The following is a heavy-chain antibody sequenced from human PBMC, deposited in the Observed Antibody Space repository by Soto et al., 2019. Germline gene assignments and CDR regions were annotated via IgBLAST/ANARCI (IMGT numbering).Heavy chain of an antibody. CDR2: INANGMTT. D-gene: IGHD3-9*01. Sequence: EVNLLESGGGVVRPGGSLRLSCAASGVRFEDSAMSWVRQAPGKGLEWVSGINANGMTTGYAESVQGRFTISRDTTKNTLYLQMNSLRAEDTALYYCARARIDPGRRYYYGMDVWGQGTTVTVSS. CDR3: ARARIDPGRRYYYGMDV. CDR1: GVRFEDSA. J-gene: IGHJ6*02. V-gene: IGHV3-20*04.